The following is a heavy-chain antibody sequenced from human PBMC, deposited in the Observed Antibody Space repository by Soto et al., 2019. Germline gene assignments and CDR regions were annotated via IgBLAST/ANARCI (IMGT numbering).Heavy chain of an antibody. V-gene: IGHV3-23*01. CDR3: AKARTRSYADALDI. Sequence: GGSLRLSCAASGFTFNNYAMNWVRQAPGKGLEWVSSISASGGSTYYADSVRGRFTISRDNSKNTLYLQTNSLRAEDAAVYYCAKARTRSYADALDIWGQGTLVTVSS. D-gene: IGHD2-8*01. CDR1: GFTFNNYA. J-gene: IGHJ3*02. CDR2: ISASGGST.